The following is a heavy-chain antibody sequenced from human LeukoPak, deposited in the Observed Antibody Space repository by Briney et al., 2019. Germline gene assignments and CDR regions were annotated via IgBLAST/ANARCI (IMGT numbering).Heavy chain of an antibody. V-gene: IGHV4-4*09. D-gene: IGHD3-3*01. J-gene: IGHJ5*02. CDR3: ARHEAYYDFWSGYYSGGWFDP. Sequence: SETLSLTCTVSGGSISSYYWSWIRQPPGKGLEWIGYIYTGGSTNYNPSLKSRVTISVDTSKNQFSLKLSSVTAADTAVYYCARHEAYYDFWSGYYSGGWFDPWGQGTLVTVSS. CDR2: IYTGGST. CDR1: GGSISSYY.